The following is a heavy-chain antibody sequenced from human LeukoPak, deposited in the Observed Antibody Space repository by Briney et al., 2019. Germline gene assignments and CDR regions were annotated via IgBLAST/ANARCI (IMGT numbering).Heavy chain of an antibody. CDR3: ARDRDWSFDY. CDR1: GFSFSGYS. V-gene: IGHV3-48*04. D-gene: IGHD3-9*01. Sequence: GGSLRLSCAAAGFSFSGYSMNWVRQAPGKGLEWVAHIRGTSSAMNYAASVRGRFTISRDNAKNALFLEMSSLRAEDTAVYYCARDRDWSFDYWGQGTLVTVSS. CDR2: IRGTSSAM. J-gene: IGHJ4*02.